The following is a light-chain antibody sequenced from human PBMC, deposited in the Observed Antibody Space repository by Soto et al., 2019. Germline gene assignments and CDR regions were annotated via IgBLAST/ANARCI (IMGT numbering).Light chain of an antibody. CDR1: SSNIGAGYD. J-gene: IGLJ1*01. CDR2: GNS. Sequence: QSVLTQPPSVSGAPGQRVTISCTGSSSNIGAGYDVHWYQQLPGTAPKLLIYGNSNRPSGVPDRFSGSKSGTSASLAITGLQAEEEADYYCQSYDSSRSALDVFGTGTKQTVL. V-gene: IGLV1-40*01. CDR3: QSYDSSRSALDV.